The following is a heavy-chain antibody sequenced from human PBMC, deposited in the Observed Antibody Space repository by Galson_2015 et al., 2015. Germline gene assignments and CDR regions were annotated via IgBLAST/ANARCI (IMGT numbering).Heavy chain of an antibody. CDR3: ARGHMGAAAGPDDAFDI. D-gene: IGHD6-13*01. J-gene: IGHJ3*02. V-gene: IGHV3-13*01. CDR2: IGTTGDT. Sequence: SLRLSCAASGFTFSTKDMHWVRRATGRGLEWVSAIGTTGDTYYAGSVRGRFTISRENAKNSLYLQMNSLRDGDTAVYYCARGHMGAAAGPDDAFDIWGQGTMVTVSS. CDR1: GFTFSTKD.